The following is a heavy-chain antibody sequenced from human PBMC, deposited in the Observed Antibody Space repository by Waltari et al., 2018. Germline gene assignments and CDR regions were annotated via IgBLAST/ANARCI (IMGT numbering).Heavy chain of an antibody. J-gene: IGHJ5*02. CDR1: GYTFTNFG. CDR2: ISPYHGTA. Sequence: QVQLVQSGGEVMKPGASVKVSCKASGYTFTNFGINWVRQAPGQGLEWMGWISPYHGTADYNQKFQDRVNLTTETSTKTAYLELRSLRSDDTAVYYWARGGGPRTIVALTFDLWGQGTLVTVSS. CDR3: ARGGGPRTIVALTFDL. V-gene: IGHV1-18*01. D-gene: IGHD5-12*01.